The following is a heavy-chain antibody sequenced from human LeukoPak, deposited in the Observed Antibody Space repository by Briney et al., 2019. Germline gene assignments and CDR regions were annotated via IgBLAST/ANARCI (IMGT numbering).Heavy chain of an antibody. J-gene: IGHJ6*03. CDR3: ARGATAGRFSLRPSGAYYMDV. V-gene: IGHV1-2*04. D-gene: IGHD6-13*01. CDR1: GYTFTGYY. Sequence: EASVKVSCKASGYTFTGYYMHWVRQAPGQGLEWMGWINPNSGGTNCAQKFQGWVTMTRDTSISTAYMELSRLRSDDTAVYHCARGATAGRFSLRPSGAYYMDVWGKGTTVTVSS. CDR2: INPNSGGT.